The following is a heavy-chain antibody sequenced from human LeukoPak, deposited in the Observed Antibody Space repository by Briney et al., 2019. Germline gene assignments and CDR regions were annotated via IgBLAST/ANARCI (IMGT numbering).Heavy chain of an antibody. D-gene: IGHD3-10*02. V-gene: IGHV1-2*02. CDR2: INPNSGGT. J-gene: IGHJ4*02. CDR1: GYTFTGYY. Sequence: ASVKVSCKASGYTFTGYYMHWVRQAPGRGLEWMGWINPNSGGTNYAQKFQGRVTMTRDTSISTAYMELSRLRSDDTAVYYCARVGLLIGSGSFLAYWGQGTLVTVSS. CDR3: ARVGLLIGSGSFLAY.